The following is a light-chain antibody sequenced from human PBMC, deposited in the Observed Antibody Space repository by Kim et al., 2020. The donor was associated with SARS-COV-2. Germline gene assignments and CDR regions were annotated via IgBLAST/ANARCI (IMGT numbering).Light chain of an antibody. Sequence: SASVGDRVTITCRASQSIGSSLVWYQQKPGKAPKLLIYKASNLENGVPSRFSGSGSGTEFTLTISSLQPEDFATYYCQQLNSYLTFGGGTKVDIK. CDR1: QSIGSS. J-gene: IGKJ4*01. CDR2: KAS. CDR3: QQLNSYLT. V-gene: IGKV1-5*03.